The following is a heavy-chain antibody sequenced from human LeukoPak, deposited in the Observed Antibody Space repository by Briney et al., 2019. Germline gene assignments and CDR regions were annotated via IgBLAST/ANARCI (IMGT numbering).Heavy chain of an antibody. V-gene: IGHV4-4*07. J-gene: IGHJ5*02. CDR1: GDSMRNDY. CDR3: ARESTRYGSGNYNWFDR. D-gene: IGHD3-10*01. Sequence: SETLSLICTVSGDSMRNDYWAWIRQSAGKGLEWIGRIYRSGTTNYSPSLHSRVTMSIDTSQNYFSLKLTSVTAADTAVYYCARESTRYGSGNYNWFDRWGQGTLVTVSS. CDR2: IYRSGTT.